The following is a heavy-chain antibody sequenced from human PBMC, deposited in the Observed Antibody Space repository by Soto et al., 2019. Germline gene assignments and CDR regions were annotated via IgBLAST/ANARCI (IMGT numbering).Heavy chain of an antibody. Sequence: ASVKVSCKASGFTFTKYAMHWVRQAPGQRLEWMGWINAGNGNTRYSQRLQGRVTISRDTSASTVYMDLSSLRSEDTAVYYCARDYADIAVAGIPLLAHWGQGTLVTV. D-gene: IGHD6-19*01. J-gene: IGHJ4*01. V-gene: IGHV1-3*01. CDR1: GFTFTKYA. CDR3: ARDYADIAVAGIPLLAH. CDR2: INAGNGNT.